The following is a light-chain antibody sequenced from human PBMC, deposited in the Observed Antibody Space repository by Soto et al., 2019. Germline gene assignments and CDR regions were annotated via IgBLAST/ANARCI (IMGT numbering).Light chain of an antibody. Sequence: ETMFRQSPDPLNLSPGERATLCCRASESVGSFLAWYRQKGGQAPRLLIYGASSRATGIPDRFSGSGSGTDFTLTISRLEPDDFAVYYCQRYGSSSTFGQGTRLEIK. CDR3: QRYGSSST. CDR1: ESVGSF. V-gene: IGKV3-20*01. CDR2: GAS. J-gene: IGKJ5*01.